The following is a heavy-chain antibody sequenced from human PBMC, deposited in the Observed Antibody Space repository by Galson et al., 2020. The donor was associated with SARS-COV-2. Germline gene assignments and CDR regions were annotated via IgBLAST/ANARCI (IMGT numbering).Heavy chain of an antibody. CDR3: TTAVFDY. CDR1: GFTFNDAW. V-gene: IGHV3-15*01. CDR2: IKTKTDGGTT. J-gene: IGHJ4*02. Sequence: GESLKISCSSSGFTFNDAWMNWVRQAPGKGLEWVGRIKTKTDGGTTDYAAPVKGRFTISRDDSKNMVYLQMSSLKTEDTAVYFCTTAVFDYWGQGTPVAVPS.